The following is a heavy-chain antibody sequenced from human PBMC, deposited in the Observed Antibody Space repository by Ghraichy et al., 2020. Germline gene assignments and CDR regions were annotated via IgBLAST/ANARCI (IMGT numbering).Heavy chain of an antibody. D-gene: IGHD6-19*01. J-gene: IGHJ4*02. CDR3: ARDLDSSGWYEGDY. Sequence: GGSLRLSCAASGFSFSNYGMNWVRQAPGKGLEWVSSISTSSSYIFYADSVKGRFTISRDNAKNSLYLQMNSLRAEDTAVYFCARDLDSSGWYEGDYWGQGTLVTVSS. V-gene: IGHV3-21*01. CDR2: ISTSSSYI. CDR1: GFSFSNYG.